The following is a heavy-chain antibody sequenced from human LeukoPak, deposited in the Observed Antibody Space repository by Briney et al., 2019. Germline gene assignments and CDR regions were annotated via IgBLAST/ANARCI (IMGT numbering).Heavy chain of an antibody. CDR3: WSRTYDYSNYHCGD. CDR2: IYPGDSDT. J-gene: IGHJ1*01. Sequence: KSGESLKISCKGSGYSFTSYWIGWVRQTPGEGLEGMGIIYPGDSDTRYSPSFQGQVTISADKSIRTAYLQWSSLKAYDTAMYYGWSRTYDYSNYHCGDWGQVAMVTVSS. CDR1: GYSFTSYW. V-gene: IGHV5-51*01. D-gene: IGHD4-11*01.